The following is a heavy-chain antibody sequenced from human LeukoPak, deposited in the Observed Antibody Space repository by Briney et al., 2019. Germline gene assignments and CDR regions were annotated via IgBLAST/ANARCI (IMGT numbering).Heavy chain of an antibody. CDR3: VRYRACFHYADAFDL. Sequence: GGSLRLSCAAAGFILLDSDRHCVRQAPGKGLEWVAFVHYDGSEKHYADSLKGRFTISRDNSKNTLYLQMNRRRAEDTAVYYCVRYRACFHYADAFDLWGQGTMVTVSS. V-gene: IGHV3-30*02. CDR1: GFILLDSD. J-gene: IGHJ3*01. D-gene: IGHD1-26*01. CDR2: VHYDGSEK.